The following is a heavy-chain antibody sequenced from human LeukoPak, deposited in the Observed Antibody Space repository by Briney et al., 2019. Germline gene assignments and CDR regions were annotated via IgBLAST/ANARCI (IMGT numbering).Heavy chain of an antibody. CDR3: AELGITMIGGV. D-gene: IGHD3-10*02. Sequence: GALRLSCAASGFTFSSYSMNWVRQAPGKGLEWVSSISRTGSYIYYADSVKGRFTISRDNAKNSLYLQMNSLRAEDTAVYYCAELGITMIGGVWGKGTTVTISS. CDR1: GFTFSSYS. V-gene: IGHV3-21*01. CDR2: ISRTGSYI. J-gene: IGHJ6*04.